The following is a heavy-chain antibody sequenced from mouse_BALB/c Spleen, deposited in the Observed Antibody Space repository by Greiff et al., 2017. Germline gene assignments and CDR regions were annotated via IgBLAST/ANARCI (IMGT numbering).Heavy chain of an antibody. J-gene: IGHJ3*01. CDR3: ALGPWFAY. Sequence: EVQLQQSGAELVKPGASVKLSCTASGFNIKDTYMHWVKQRPEQGLEWIGRIDPANGNTKYDPKFQGKATITADTSSNTAYLQLSSLTSEDTAVYYCALGPWFAYWGQGTLVTVSA. V-gene: IGHV14-3*02. CDR1: GFNIKDTY. D-gene: IGHD4-1*01. CDR2: IDPANGNT.